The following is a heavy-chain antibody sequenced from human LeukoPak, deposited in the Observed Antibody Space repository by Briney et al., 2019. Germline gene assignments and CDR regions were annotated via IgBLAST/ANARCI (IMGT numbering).Heavy chain of an antibody. V-gene: IGHV1-2*02. CDR2: INPNSGGT. J-gene: IGHJ3*02. Sequence: ASVKVSCKASGYTFTGYCMHWVRQAPGQGLEWMGWINPNSGGTNYAQKFQGRVTMTSDTSISTAYMELSRLRFDDTAVYYCARPRDYGDYDAFDIWGQGTMVTVSS. D-gene: IGHD4-17*01. CDR3: ARPRDYGDYDAFDI. CDR1: GYTFTGYC.